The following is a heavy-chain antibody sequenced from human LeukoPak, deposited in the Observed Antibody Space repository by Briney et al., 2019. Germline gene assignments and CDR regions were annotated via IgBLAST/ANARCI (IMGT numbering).Heavy chain of an antibody. J-gene: IGHJ4*02. V-gene: IGHV3-7*03. Sequence: GGSLRLSCVASGFNFGGHWMNWVRQAPGKGLEWVANIKQDGSEKFYVDSVRGRFTISRDNAKNSLYLQMDSLSAEDTALYYCAGGGGYLTEKWGQGTPVTVSS. CDR3: AGGGGYLTEK. CDR1: GFNFGGHW. CDR2: IKQDGSEK. D-gene: IGHD2-15*01.